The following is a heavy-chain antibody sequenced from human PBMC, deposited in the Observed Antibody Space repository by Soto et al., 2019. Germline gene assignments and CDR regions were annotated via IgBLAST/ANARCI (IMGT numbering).Heavy chain of an antibody. CDR1: GYSFTSQY. V-gene: IGHV1-46*03. CDR3: VGERGLGPGGGGTEPLDI. Sequence: QVQLVQSGAEVEKPGASVKISCKASGYSFTSQYVHWVRQAPGQGLEWMGIINPNGGSTTYAQKCRGGDATSGGTSTGAGLMERRAPAPEGTAAYYCVGERGLGPGGGGTEPLDIWGQGTMVTVAS. CDR2: INPNGGST. D-gene: IGHD3-16*01. J-gene: IGHJ3*02.